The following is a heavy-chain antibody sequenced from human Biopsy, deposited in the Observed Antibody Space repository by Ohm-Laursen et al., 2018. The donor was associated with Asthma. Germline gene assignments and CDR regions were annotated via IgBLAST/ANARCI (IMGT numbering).Heavy chain of an antibody. CDR1: GFTFSSYG. CDR2: ISGSGGST. J-gene: IGHJ4*02. Sequence: SLRLSCAASGFTFSSYGMHWVRQAPGKGLEWVSAISGSGGSTYYADSVKGRFTISRDNSKNTLSLQMNSLTAEDTAVYYCAKEGVAGTHIEDWGQGTLVTVSS. V-gene: IGHV3-23*01. D-gene: IGHD6-19*01. CDR3: AKEGVAGTHIED.